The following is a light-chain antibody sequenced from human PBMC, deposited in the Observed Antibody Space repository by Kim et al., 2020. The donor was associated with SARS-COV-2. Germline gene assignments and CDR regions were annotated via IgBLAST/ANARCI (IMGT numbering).Light chain of an antibody. Sequence: DRVTIQYRAKQNVHSSLNWYQKKPLTAPELLIYAASALQGGVPSRFSGGGSGTDFTLTISNLQPEDFSTYYCQQSYIAPLTFGGGTKVDIK. J-gene: IGKJ4*01. CDR1: QNVHSS. CDR2: AAS. V-gene: IGKV1-39*01. CDR3: QQSYIAPLT.